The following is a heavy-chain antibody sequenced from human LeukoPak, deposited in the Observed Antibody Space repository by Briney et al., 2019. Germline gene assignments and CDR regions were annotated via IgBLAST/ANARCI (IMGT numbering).Heavy chain of an antibody. Sequence: PGGSLRLSCAASGFTFSSYGMHWVRQAPGKGLEWVAVISYDGSNKYYADSVKGRFTISRDNSKNTLYLQMNSLRAEDTAVYYCAKETEYYYDSSGYYWSYHYYYGMDVWGQGTTVTVSS. CDR2: ISYDGSNK. CDR3: AKETEYYYDSSGYYWSYHYYYGMDV. CDR1: GFTFSSYG. V-gene: IGHV3-30*18. J-gene: IGHJ6*02. D-gene: IGHD3-22*01.